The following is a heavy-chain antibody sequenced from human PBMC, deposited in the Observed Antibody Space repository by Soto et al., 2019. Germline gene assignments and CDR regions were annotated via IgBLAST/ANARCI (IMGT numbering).Heavy chain of an antibody. CDR2: VYYSGTT. CDR3: ARPIRDGMDV. V-gene: IGHV4-39*01. Sequence: QLQLQESGPGLVKPSETLSLTCTVSGGSISSSSFYWGWIRQPPGKVLEWIGSVYYSGTTYYNPSLKSRVTISVDTSKNQFSRKLSSVTAADTAVYYCARPIRDGMDVWGQGTTVTVSS. D-gene: IGHD3-9*01. J-gene: IGHJ6*02. CDR1: GGSISSSSFY.